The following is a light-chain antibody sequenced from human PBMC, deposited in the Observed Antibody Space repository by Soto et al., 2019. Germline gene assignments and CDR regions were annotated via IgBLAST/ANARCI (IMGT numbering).Light chain of an antibody. CDR1: QSVSSN. V-gene: IGKV3-15*01. CDR2: GAS. CDR3: QQYNNWPLT. Sequence: VIKQSLDSLSVPQGERATLSCWASQSVSSNLAWYQQKPGQAPRLLIYGASSRATGIPVRFSGSGSGTEFTLTFSSLQSEDFAVYYCQQYNNWPLTFGQGTRLEI. J-gene: IGKJ5*01.